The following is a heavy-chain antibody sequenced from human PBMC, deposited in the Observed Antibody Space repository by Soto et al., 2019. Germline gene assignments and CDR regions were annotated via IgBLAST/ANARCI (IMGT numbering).Heavy chain of an antibody. CDR2: IRSKANSYAT. CDR3: TRQRSFDYYYYGMDV. D-gene: IGHD3-10*01. V-gene: IGHV3-73*01. J-gene: IGHJ6*02. CDR1: GFTFSGSA. Sequence: GGSLRLSCAASGFTFSGSAMHWVRQASGKGLEWVGRIRSKANSYATAYAASVKGRFTISRDDSKNTAYLQMNSLKTEDTAVYYCTRQRSFDYYYYGMDVWGQGTTVTVSS.